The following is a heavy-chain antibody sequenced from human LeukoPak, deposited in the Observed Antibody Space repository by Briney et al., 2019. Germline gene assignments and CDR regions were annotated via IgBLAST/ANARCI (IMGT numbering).Heavy chain of an antibody. J-gene: IGHJ4*02. V-gene: IGHV1-2*06. Sequence: ASVTVSCKASGYTFTSYGISWVRQAPGQGLEWMGRINPNSGDTNYAQKFQGRVTMTRDTSISTAYMELSRLRSDDTAVYYCARDYCSSTSCLFDYWGQGTLVNVSS. CDR3: ARDYCSSTSCLFDY. CDR2: INPNSGDT. CDR1: GYTFTSYG. D-gene: IGHD2-2*01.